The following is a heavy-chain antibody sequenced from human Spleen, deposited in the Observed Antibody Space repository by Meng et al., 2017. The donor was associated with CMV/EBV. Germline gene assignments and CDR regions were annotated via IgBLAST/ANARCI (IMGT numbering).Heavy chain of an antibody. CDR2: IRSKANTYAT. CDR3: TRRWDYGGNSDY. J-gene: IGHJ4*02. V-gene: IGHV3-73*01. D-gene: IGHD4-23*01. CDR1: GFTFSDHY. Sequence: LSLTCAASGFTFSDHYMDWVRQAPGKGLEWVGRIRSKANTYATAYAASVKGRFTISRDDSKNTSYLQMNSLKTEDTAVYYCTRRWDYGGNSDYWGQGTLVTVSS.